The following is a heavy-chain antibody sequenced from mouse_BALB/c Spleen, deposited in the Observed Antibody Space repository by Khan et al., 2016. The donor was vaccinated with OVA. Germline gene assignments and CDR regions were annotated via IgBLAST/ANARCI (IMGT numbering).Heavy chain of an antibody. CDR1: GYSFTSYY. J-gene: IGHJ3*01. V-gene: IGHV1S135*01. D-gene: IGHD2-13*01. Sequence: VQLKESGPELMKPGASVKISCKASGYSFTSYYIHWVMQSHGKSLEWIGYIDPFSGGTTYNQKFKGKATLTVDKSSSTAYLHLSHLNSEDSAVYYCTRHGDVAWFTYWGQGTLVTVSA. CDR2: IDPFSGGT. CDR3: TRHGDVAWFTY.